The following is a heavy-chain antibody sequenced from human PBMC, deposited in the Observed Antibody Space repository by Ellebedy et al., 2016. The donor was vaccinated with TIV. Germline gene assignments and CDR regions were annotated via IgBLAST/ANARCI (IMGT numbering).Heavy chain of an antibody. D-gene: IGHD6-19*01. J-gene: IGHJ4*02. CDR1: GFTFSSYW. CDR3: AAGYSGGLYGIDY. Sequence: PGGSLRLSCAASGFTFSSYWMSWVRQAPGKGLEWVSYIISGTSDIYNAESVKGRVTISRDNAKNSLYLQMDSLRDEDTAVYYCAAGYSGGLYGIDYWGQGTLVIVSS. V-gene: IGHV3-48*02. CDR2: IISGTSDI.